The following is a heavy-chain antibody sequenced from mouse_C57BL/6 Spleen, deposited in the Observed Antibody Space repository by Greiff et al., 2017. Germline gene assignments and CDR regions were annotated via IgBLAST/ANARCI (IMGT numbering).Heavy chain of an antibody. J-gene: IGHJ2*01. Sequence: EVQLVESEGGLVQPGSSMKLSCTASGFTFSDYYMAWVRQVPEKGLEWVANINYDGSSTYYLDSLNSRFIISRDNAKNILYLQMSSLKSEDTATYYCAREDYDYLFDYWGQGTTLTVSS. CDR3: AREDYDYLFDY. CDR2: INYDGSST. D-gene: IGHD2-4*01. V-gene: IGHV5-16*01. CDR1: GFTFSDYY.